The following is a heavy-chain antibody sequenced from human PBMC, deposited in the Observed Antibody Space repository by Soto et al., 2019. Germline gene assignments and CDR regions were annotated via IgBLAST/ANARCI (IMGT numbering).Heavy chain of an antibody. CDR3: ARGRSGDPRYFDY. D-gene: IGHD3-3*01. CDR1: GGSIGSSSYY. CDR2: IYYSGST. Sequence: SETLSLTCTVSGGSIGSSSYYWGWIRQPPGKGLEWIGSIYYSGSTYYNPSLKSRVTISVDTSKNQFSLRLNSVTAADTAMYYCARGRSGDPRYFDYWGQGTLVTVS. V-gene: IGHV4-39*07. J-gene: IGHJ4*02.